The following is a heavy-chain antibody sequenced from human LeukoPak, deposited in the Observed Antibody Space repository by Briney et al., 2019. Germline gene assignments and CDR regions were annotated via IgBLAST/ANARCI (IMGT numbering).Heavy chain of an antibody. CDR2: INSDGNTA. V-gene: IGHV3-74*01. J-gene: IGHJ4*02. CDR1: GFTFSNYW. CDR3: ARDLSGRYYGDY. D-gene: IGHD1-26*01. Sequence: GGSLRPACVAAGFTFSNYWMHWVRHAPRKGLLWVSRINSDGNTADHADSVKGRFTISRPTTTNTLCLQMNSLRAEDTAVYYCARDLSGRYYGDYWGQGTLVTVSS.